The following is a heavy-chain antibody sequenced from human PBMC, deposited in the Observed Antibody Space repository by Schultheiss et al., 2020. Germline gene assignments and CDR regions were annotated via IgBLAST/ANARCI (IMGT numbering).Heavy chain of an antibody. D-gene: IGHD1-14*01. Sequence: GGSLRLSCAASGFTVSSNYMSWVRQAPGKGLEWVSSISGSGGGTYYADSVKGRFTISRDNSKNTLYLQMNSLRAEDTAVYYCARLARSRVGPPDWGQGTTVTVSS. J-gene: IGHJ6*02. CDR2: ISGSGGGT. CDR3: ARLARSRVGPPD. V-gene: IGHV3-23*01. CDR1: GFTVSSNY.